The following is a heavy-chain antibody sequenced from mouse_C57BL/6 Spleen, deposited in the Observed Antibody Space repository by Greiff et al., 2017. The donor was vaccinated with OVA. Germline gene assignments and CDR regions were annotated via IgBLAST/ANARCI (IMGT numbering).Heavy chain of an antibody. Sequence: VQLQQPGAELVRPGSSVKLSCKASGYTFTSYWMHWVKQRPIQGLEWIGTIDPSDSETHYNQKFKDKATLTVDKSSSTAYMKLSSLTSEDSAVYYCGGSQLRLEGGFDYWGQGTTLTVSS. CDR3: GGSQLRLEGGFDY. CDR2: IDPSDSET. CDR1: GYTFTSYW. J-gene: IGHJ2*01. V-gene: IGHV1-52*01. D-gene: IGHD3-2*02.